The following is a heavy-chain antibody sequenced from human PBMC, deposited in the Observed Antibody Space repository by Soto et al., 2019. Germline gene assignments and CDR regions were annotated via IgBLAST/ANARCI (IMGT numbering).Heavy chain of an antibody. D-gene: IGHD5-12*01. Sequence: QVQLQESGPGLVKPSQTLSLTCTVSGGSISSGGYYWSWIRQHPGKGLEWIGYIYYSGSTYYNPSLKSRVTISVDPSKNQFSLKLSSVTAADTAVYYCASADMRIVAQGGYFDYWGQGTLVTVSS. V-gene: IGHV4-31*03. CDR2: IYYSGST. CDR3: ASADMRIVAQGGYFDY. J-gene: IGHJ4*02. CDR1: GGSISSGGYY.